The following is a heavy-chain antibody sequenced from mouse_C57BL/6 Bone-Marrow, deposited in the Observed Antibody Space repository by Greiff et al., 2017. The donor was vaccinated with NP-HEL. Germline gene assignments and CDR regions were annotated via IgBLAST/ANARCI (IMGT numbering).Heavy chain of an antibody. D-gene: IGHD4-1*01. CDR1: GFNIKDYY. CDR3: ATRLGFGYYFDY. CDR2: IDPEDGET. J-gene: IGHJ2*01. Sequence: EVKLMESGAELVKPGASVKLSCTASGFNIKDYYMHWVKQRTEQGLEWIGRIDPEDGETKYAPKFQGKATITADTSSNTAYLQLSSLTSEDTAVYYCATRLGFGYYFDYWGQGTTLTVSS. V-gene: IGHV14-2*01.